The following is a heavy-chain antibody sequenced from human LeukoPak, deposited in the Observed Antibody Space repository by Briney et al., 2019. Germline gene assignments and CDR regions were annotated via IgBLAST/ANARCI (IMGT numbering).Heavy chain of an antibody. V-gene: IGHV4-34*01. Sequence: SETLSLTCTVSSGSISRYYWSWIRQPPGKGLEWIGEINHSGSTNYNPSLKSRVTISVDTSKNQFSLKLSSVTAADTAVYYCARRHFRVRGVISYYYMDVWGKGTTVTISS. D-gene: IGHD3-10*01. J-gene: IGHJ6*03. CDR2: INHSGST. CDR3: ARRHFRVRGVISYYYMDV. CDR1: SGSISRYY.